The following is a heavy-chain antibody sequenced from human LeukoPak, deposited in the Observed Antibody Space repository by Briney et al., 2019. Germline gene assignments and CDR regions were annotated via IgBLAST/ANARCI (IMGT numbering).Heavy chain of an antibody. CDR2: VHYSGTT. D-gene: IGHD4-17*01. V-gene: IGHV4-59*01. CDR3: ATGYGDFRVEGRYFYS. J-gene: IGHJ4*02. CDR1: DGSITNYD. Sequence: SETLSLTCTVSDGSITNYDWSWVRQPPGKGLEFIGHVHYSGTTNYNPSLRSRVTISIDTSKKHFFLKLKSVTAADTAVYYCATGYGDFRVEGRYFYSWGQGTLVTISS.